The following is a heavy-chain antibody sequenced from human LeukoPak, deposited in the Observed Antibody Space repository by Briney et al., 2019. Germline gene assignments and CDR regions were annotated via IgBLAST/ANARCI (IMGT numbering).Heavy chain of an antibody. Sequence: GGSLRLSRAASGFTFSSYAMSWVRQAPGKGLEWVSDISGGGATTFYADSVKGRFTISRDNSKNTLYLQLSSLRAEDTAVYYCAKSTGYSTTGRGFDSWGRGTLVIVSS. CDR2: ISGGGATT. V-gene: IGHV3-23*01. CDR3: AKSTGYSTTGRGFDS. J-gene: IGHJ4*02. CDR1: GFTFSSYA. D-gene: IGHD6-13*01.